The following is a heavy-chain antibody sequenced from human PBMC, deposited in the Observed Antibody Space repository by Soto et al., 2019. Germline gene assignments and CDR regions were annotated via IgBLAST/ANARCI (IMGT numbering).Heavy chain of an antibody. V-gene: IGHV3-7*03. D-gene: IGHD7-27*01. CDR2: IKQDGSEK. CDR1: GFTFSSSW. CDR3: ARDKNWGSRYFDY. Sequence: LRLSCAASGFTFSSSWMTWVRQAPGKGLEWVANIKQDGSEKYYVDSVKGRFTISRDNAKNSLYLQVNSLRAEDTAVYYCARDKNWGSRYFDYWGQGTLVTVSS. J-gene: IGHJ4*02.